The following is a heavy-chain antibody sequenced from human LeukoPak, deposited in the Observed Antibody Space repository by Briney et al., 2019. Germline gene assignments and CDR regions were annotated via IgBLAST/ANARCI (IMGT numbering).Heavy chain of an antibody. CDR2: IKEDGSEE. J-gene: IGHJ4*02. Sequence: PGGSLRLSCAASGFTFSNYWMTWVRQAPGKGLEWVANIKEDGSEEYYVDSVKGRFTISKDNAQNSLYLQMNSLRVEDTAVYYCARDETRRFDYWGQGTLVTVSS. V-gene: IGHV3-7*01. CDR1: GFTFSNYW. CDR3: ARDETRRFDY.